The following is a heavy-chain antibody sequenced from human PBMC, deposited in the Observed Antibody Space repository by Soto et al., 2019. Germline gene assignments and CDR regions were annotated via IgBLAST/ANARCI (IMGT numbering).Heavy chain of an antibody. CDR2: TKDKANSYTA. J-gene: IGHJ4*02. CDR1: GFTFSDHY. CDR3: TTEGALPGPDFDY. D-gene: IGHD3-16*01. V-gene: IGHV3-72*01. Sequence: EVQLVESGGGLVQPGGSLRLSCVASGFTFSDHYIDWVRQAPGKGLEWVGRTKDKANSYTAVYAASVKGRFTISRDDSKNTLYLQMNSLKTEDTAVYYCTTEGALPGPDFDYWGQGTLVTVSS.